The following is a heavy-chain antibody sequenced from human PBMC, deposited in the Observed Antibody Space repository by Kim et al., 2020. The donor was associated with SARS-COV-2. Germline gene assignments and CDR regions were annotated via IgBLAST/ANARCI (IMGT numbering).Heavy chain of an antibody. J-gene: IGHJ4*02. D-gene: IGHD6-13*01. Sequence: YEGSVMGGFTISRDNSKNTLYLQMNSLRAEDTAVYYCAKKGHQLVHFDYWGQGTLVTVSS. CDR3: AKKGHQLVHFDY. V-gene: IGHV3-23*01.